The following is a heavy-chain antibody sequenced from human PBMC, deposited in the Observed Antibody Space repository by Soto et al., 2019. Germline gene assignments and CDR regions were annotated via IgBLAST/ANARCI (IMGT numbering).Heavy chain of an antibody. CDR3: ARFNTAMGIDY. CDR1: GGSLSSGGYY. CDR2: IYYSGST. J-gene: IGHJ4*02. D-gene: IGHD5-18*01. Sequence: SETLSLTCTVSGGSLSSGGYYWSWIRQHPGKGLEWIGYIYYSGSTYYNPSLKSRVTISVDTSKNQFSLKLSSVTAADTAVYYCARFNTAMGIDYWGQGTLVTVSS. V-gene: IGHV4-31*03.